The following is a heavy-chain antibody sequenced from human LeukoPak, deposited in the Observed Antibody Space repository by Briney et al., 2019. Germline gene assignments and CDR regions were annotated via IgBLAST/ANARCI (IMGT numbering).Heavy chain of an antibody. CDR3: ARLSTNSRVGGYDPQWYFDL. CDR1: GYTSINYG. V-gene: IGHV1-18*04. D-gene: IGHD5-12*01. Sequence: GASVKVSCKASGYTSINYGFSWVRQAPGQGLEWMGWISGYNGNTNYLQRFQGRVTMTTDTSTNTVYMELRSLRSDDTAVYYCARLSTNSRVGGYDPQWYFDLWGRGTLVTVSS. J-gene: IGHJ2*01. CDR2: ISGYNGNT.